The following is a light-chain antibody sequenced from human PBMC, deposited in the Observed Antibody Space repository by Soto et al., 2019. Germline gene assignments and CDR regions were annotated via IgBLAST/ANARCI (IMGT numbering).Light chain of an antibody. Sequence: QSALTQPASVSGSPGQSITISCTGSSDDIGAYNYVSWYQQFPGNGPKLLIFDVTNRPSGISSRFSGSKSDSTAFLTVSGLQAEDEGHYYCCSYAGSNTFVFGTGTKLTVL. CDR1: SDDIGAYNY. CDR2: DVT. V-gene: IGLV2-23*02. CDR3: CSYAGSNTFV. J-gene: IGLJ1*01.